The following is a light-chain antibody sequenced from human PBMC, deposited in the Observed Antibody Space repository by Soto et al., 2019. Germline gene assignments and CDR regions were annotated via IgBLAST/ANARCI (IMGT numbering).Light chain of an antibody. CDR3: GSYVSSNTVL. CDR2: DVS. CDR1: SSDIGGYNY. Sequence: QSVLTQPASVSGSPGQSITISCTGTSSDIGGYNYVSWYQQHPGKAPKLMIYDVSDRPSGVSNRFSGSKSGNTASLTISGLQAEDEADYYCGSYVSSNTVLFGGGTKLTVL. J-gene: IGLJ2*01. V-gene: IGLV2-14*03.